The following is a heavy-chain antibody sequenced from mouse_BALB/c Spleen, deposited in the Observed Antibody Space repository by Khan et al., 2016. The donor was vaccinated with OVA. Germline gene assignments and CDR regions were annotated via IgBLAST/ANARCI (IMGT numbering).Heavy chain of an antibody. CDR1: GSSFTGYF. CDR2: INPHIGET. D-gene: IGHD1-1*01. J-gene: IGHJ2*01. V-gene: IGHV1-20*02. Sequence: VQLQQSGPELVKPGASVKISCKASGSSFTGYFMNWVMQSHGKSLEWIGRINPHIGETFYNQKFKGKATLPVDESSSLAHLELRSLASEDSAVYYCARKNGSDFDYWGQGTTLTVSS. CDR3: ARKNGSDFDY.